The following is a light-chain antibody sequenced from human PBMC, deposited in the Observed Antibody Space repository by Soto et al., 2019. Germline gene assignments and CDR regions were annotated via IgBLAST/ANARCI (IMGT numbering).Light chain of an antibody. CDR1: QSVITF. CDR2: DAS. V-gene: IGKV3-11*01. Sequence: EIVLTQSPATLSLSPGERATLSCRASQSVITFLAWFQHKPGQAPRLLIYDASNRATGIPARFSGSGSGTDFTLTISSLEPEDCAVYYCQQRSSWPELTFGGGTKVEIK. J-gene: IGKJ4*01. CDR3: QQRSSWPELT.